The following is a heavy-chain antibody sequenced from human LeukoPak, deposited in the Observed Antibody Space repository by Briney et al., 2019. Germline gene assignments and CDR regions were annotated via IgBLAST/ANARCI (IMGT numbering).Heavy chain of an antibody. Sequence: PGGSLRLSCAASGFTFSSYAMSWVRQAPGKGLEWVSAISGSGGSTYYADSVKGRFTISRDNSKNTLYLQMNSLRAEDTAVYYCAKDDLTMIVVVIPTMDVWGKGTTVTDSS. J-gene: IGHJ6*04. CDR3: AKDDLTMIVVVIPTMDV. V-gene: IGHV3-23*01. CDR2: ISGSGGST. CDR1: GFTFSSYA. D-gene: IGHD3-22*01.